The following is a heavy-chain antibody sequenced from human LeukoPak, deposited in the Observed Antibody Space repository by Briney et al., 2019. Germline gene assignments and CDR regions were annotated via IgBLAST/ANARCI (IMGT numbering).Heavy chain of an antibody. CDR1: GYTFTNYY. CDR2: INPSGGSN. Sequence: AAVTVSFKASGYTFTNYYIHWMRQAPGQGLEWMGIINPSGGSNSNAQNFQGRVTMTRDTSTSTVYMEMSSLRYEDTAVYYCARVGDSSNSWFDPWGQGTLVTVSS. D-gene: IGHD6-19*01. J-gene: IGHJ5*02. V-gene: IGHV1-46*01. CDR3: ARVGDSSNSWFDP.